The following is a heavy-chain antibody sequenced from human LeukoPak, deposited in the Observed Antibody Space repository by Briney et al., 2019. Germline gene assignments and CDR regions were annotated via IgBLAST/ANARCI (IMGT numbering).Heavy chain of an antibody. CDR3: ARHECGGSCPYWYFDL. CDR2: IYYSGST. V-gene: IGHV4-39*01. CDR1: GGSISSSSYY. J-gene: IGHJ2*01. Sequence: SETLSLTCTVSGGSISSSSYYWGWIRQPPGKGLEWIGSIYYSGSTYYNPSLKSRVTVSVDTSKNQFSLKLSSVTAADTAVYYCARHECGGSCPYWYFDLWGRGTLVTVSS. D-gene: IGHD2-15*01.